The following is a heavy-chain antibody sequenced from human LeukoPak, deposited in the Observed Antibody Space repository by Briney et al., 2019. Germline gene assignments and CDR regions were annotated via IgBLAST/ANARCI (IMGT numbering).Heavy chain of an antibody. CDR3: ARHLARNTGYFVTLDL. Sequence: PSETLSLTCTVSGGSISSTSSYYWAWIRQPPGKGMEWIGSIHYSGTTYYNPSLKSRVTIFVDTSNNQFSLKLSSVTAPDAAVYYCARHLARNTGYFVTLDLRGQGTMVTVSS. CDR1: GGSISSTSSYY. J-gene: IGHJ3*01. D-gene: IGHD3-22*01. V-gene: IGHV4-39*01. CDR2: IHYSGTT.